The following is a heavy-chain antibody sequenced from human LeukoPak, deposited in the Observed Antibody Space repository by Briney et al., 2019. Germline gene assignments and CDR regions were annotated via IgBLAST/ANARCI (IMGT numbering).Heavy chain of an antibody. V-gene: IGHV4-30-2*01. CDR2: IYHSGST. D-gene: IGHD4/OR15-4a*01. J-gene: IGHJ2*01. Sequence: SQTLSLTCTVSGVSISSGGYYWSWIRQPPGKGLEWIGYIYHSGSTYYNPSLKSRVTISVDTSKNQFSLKLSSVTAADTAVYYCASRMVRYWYFDLWGRGTLVTVSS. CDR3: ASRMVRYWYFDL. CDR1: GVSISSGGYY.